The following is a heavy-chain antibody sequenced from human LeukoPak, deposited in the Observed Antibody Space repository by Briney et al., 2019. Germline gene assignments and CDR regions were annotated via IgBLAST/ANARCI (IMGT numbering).Heavy chain of an antibody. CDR1: GGSISSGGYY. CDR3: ARADYTYHDAFDI. D-gene: IGHD2-2*02. CDR2: IYYSGST. Sequence: SQTLSLTCTVSGGSISSGGYYWSWNRQHPGKGLEWIGYIYYSGSTYYNPSLKSRVTISVDTSKNQFSLKLSSVTAADTAVYYCARADYTYHDAFDIWDQGTMVTVSS. V-gene: IGHV4-31*03. J-gene: IGHJ3*02.